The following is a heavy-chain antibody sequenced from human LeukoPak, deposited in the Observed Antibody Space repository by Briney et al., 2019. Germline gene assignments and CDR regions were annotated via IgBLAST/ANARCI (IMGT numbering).Heavy chain of an antibody. V-gene: IGHV1-24*01. D-gene: IGHD2-21*01. CDR3: ARALFGY. Sequence: ASVKVSCKISGHTLTELSMHWVRQAPGKGLEWMGSFDPEDGNTIYAQKFQGRVTMTRDTSISTAYMELSRLRSDDTAVYYCARALFGYWGQGTLVTVSS. CDR1: GHTLTELS. CDR2: FDPEDGNT. J-gene: IGHJ4*02.